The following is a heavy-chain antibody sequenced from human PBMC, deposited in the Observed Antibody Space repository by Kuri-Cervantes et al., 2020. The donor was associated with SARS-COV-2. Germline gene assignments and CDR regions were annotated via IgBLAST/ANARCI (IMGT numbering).Heavy chain of an antibody. Sequence: SETLSLTCVVYGESFSDYYWNWIRQPPGKGLEWAGEINHSGSATYNPSLKSRVTISVDTSKSQFSLNLTSVTAADTALYYCVLGPHSSSWSWYFDLWGRGTLVTVSS. D-gene: IGHD6-13*01. J-gene: IGHJ2*01. CDR2: INHSGSA. CDR3: VLGPHSSSWSWYFDL. CDR1: GESFSDYY. V-gene: IGHV4-34*01.